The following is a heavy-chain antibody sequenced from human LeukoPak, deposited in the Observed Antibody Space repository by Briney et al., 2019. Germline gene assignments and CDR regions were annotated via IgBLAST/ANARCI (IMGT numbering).Heavy chain of an antibody. D-gene: IGHD3-3*01. CDR2: IYYSGST. J-gene: IGHJ6*03. CDR1: GGSISSSSFF. V-gene: IGHV4-39*07. CDR3: ARGGKTIRFLAVHYMDV. Sequence: SETLSLTCIVSGGSISSSSFFWGWIRQPPGKGLEWIGSIYYSGSTYYNPSLKSRVTISVDTSKNQFSLQLNSVTPEDTAVYYCARGGKTIRFLAVHYMDVWGKGTTVIVS.